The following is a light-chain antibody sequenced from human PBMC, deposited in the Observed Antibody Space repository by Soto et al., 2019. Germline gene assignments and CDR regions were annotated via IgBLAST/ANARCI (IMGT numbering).Light chain of an antibody. Sequence: EIVMTQSPATLSVSPGERVTLSYRASQSVSNNLAWYQQKPGQAPRLLIYGASTRATGIPARFSGSGSGTEFTLTISSLQSEDFAVYYCQHYNNWPPLTFGQGTKVEIK. CDR3: QHYNNWPPLT. V-gene: IGKV3-15*01. J-gene: IGKJ1*01. CDR2: GAS. CDR1: QSVSNN.